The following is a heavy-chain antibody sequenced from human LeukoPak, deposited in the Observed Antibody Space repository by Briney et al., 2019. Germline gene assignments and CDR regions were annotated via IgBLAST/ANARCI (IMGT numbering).Heavy chain of an antibody. Sequence: GGSLRLSCAASGFSVSSNYVSWVRQAPGKGLEWVSVIYSGGTTYYADSVKGRFTISRDNAKNSLYLQMNSLRAEDTAVYYCARDPILQYYDILTGYYQDYYYYMDVWGKGTTVTISS. V-gene: IGHV3-53*01. J-gene: IGHJ6*03. CDR1: GFSVSSNY. D-gene: IGHD3-9*01. CDR3: ARDPILQYYDILTGYYQDYYYYMDV. CDR2: IYSGGTT.